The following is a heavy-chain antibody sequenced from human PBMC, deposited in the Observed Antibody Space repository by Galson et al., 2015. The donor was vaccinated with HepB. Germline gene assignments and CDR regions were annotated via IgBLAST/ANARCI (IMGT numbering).Heavy chain of an antibody. D-gene: IGHD3-3*01. CDR1: GVSLGSSGHY. CDR3: VRDYMESWFHP. CDR2: LYYSNS. J-gene: IGHJ5*02. Sequence: TLSLTCNVSGVSLGSSGHYWTWIRQHPGKGLEWIGSLYYSNSYYNPSLQSRVRISKDTSKNQLALTLSSVTAADTAIYYCVRDYMESWFHPWGQGILVTVSS. V-gene: IGHV4-31*03.